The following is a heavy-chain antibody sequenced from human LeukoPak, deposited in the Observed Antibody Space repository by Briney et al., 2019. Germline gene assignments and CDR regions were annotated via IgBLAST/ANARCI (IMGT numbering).Heavy chain of an antibody. D-gene: IGHD4-23*01. CDR3: ARVDDYGGNSVGY. CDR2: MNPRGGST. Sequence: GASVKVSCKASGYSFTTYYMHWMRQAPGQGLDWMGTMNPRGGSTNYAQKFQGRVTMIRDPSTSTVYMELSSLRFEDTAVYYCARVDDYGGNSVGYWGQGTLVTVSS. V-gene: IGHV1-46*01. J-gene: IGHJ4*02. CDR1: GYSFTTYY.